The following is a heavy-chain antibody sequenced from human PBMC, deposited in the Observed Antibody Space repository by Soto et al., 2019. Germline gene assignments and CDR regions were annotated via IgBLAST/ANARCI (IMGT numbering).Heavy chain of an antibody. V-gene: IGHV4-4*02. CDR2: IYHSGST. D-gene: IGHD1-26*01. CDR1: GGSISSSNW. CDR3: ARIEDSGSYYLNYRSADNDAFDI. Sequence: SETLSLTCAVSGGSISSSNWWSWVRQPPGKGLEWIVEIYHSGSTNYNPSLKSRVTISVDKSKNQFSLKLSSVTAADTAVYYCARIEDSGSYYLNYRSADNDAFDIWGQGTMVTVSS. J-gene: IGHJ3*02.